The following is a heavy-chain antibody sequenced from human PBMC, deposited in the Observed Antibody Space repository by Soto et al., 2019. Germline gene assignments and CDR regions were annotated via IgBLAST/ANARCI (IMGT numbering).Heavy chain of an antibody. Sequence: PXATLSLTCTVSGGSISSGDHYWTWIRQLPGRGLEWIGYIHYRGTANYSPSLESRVTISEDTSKNQFSLKLSSVTAADTAIYYCAGGRDDYNGWYFDLWGRGTLVTVSS. CDR2: IHYRGTA. CDR1: GGSISSGDHY. J-gene: IGHJ2*01. D-gene: IGHD4-4*01. CDR3: AGGRDDYNGWYFDL. V-gene: IGHV4-61*08.